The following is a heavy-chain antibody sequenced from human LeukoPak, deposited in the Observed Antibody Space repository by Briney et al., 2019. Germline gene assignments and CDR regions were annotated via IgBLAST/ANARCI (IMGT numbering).Heavy chain of an antibody. Sequence: GGSLRLSCAASGFTFSSYAMSWVRQAPGKGLEWVSAISGSGGSTYYADSVKGRFTISRDNSKNTLHLQMNSLRAEDTAVYYCAKDKGYCSSTSCYTIFDYWGQGTLVTVSS. CDR2: ISGSGGST. J-gene: IGHJ4*02. CDR3: AKDKGYCSSTSCYTIFDY. CDR1: GFTFSSYA. D-gene: IGHD2-2*02. V-gene: IGHV3-23*01.